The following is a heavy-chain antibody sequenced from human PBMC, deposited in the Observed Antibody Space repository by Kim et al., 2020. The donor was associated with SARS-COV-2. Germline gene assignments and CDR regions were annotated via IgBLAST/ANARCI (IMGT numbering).Heavy chain of an antibody. D-gene: IGHD3-3*01. V-gene: IGHV4-31*03. CDR2: IYYSGST. CDR1: GGSISSGGYY. CDR3: ARAHRTFFGVVEYMDV. Sequence: SETLSLTCTVSGGSISSGGYYWSWIRQHPGKGLEWIGYIYYSGSTYYNPSLKSRVTISVDTSKNQFSLKLSSVTAADTAVYYCARAHRTFFGVVEYMDVWGQGTTVTASS. J-gene: IGHJ6*02.